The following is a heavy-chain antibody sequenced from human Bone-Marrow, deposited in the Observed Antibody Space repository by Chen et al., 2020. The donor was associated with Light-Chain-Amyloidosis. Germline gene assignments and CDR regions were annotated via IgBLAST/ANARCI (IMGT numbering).Heavy chain of an antibody. CDR1: GFTFSSYS. V-gene: IGHV3-23*01. CDR3: ARSSGWLAYNF. D-gene: IGHD6-19*01. CDR2: VIASVGSP. Sequence: EEQLLESGGDLVQPGGSLRLSCAASGFTFSSYSMAWVRQAPGKGLDWLSVVIASVGSPFYSDSVKGRFTISRDNSKNTLYLHMNILRADDTALYYCARSSGWLAYNFWGQGTLVTVSS. J-gene: IGHJ4*02.